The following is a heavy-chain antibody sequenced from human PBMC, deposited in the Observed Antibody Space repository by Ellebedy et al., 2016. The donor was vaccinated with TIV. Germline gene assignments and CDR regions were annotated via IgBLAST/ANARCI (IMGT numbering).Heavy chain of an antibody. CDR2: IYSGGST. CDR1: GFTVSSNY. Sequence: GESLKISCAASGFTVSSNYMSWVRQAPGKGLEWVSVIYSGGSTKYADSVKGRFTISRDNSKNTEYLQMNSLRADDTAVYYCARDIPQGDDAFDIWGQGTVVTVSS. D-gene: IGHD2-21*01. CDR3: ARDIPQGDDAFDI. J-gene: IGHJ3*02. V-gene: IGHV3-53*01.